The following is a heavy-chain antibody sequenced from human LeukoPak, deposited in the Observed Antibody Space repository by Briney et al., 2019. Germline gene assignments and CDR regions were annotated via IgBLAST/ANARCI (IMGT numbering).Heavy chain of an antibody. CDR1: GYSISSGYY. CDR3: ARSSYCGGDCYSAWFDP. V-gene: IGHV4-38-2*02. J-gene: IGHJ5*02. D-gene: IGHD2-21*02. Sequence: SETLSLTCTVSGYSISSGYYWGWIRQPPGKGLEWIGTIYPSGSTYYNPSLKSRVTISVDTSKNQFSLKLSSVTAADTAVYYCARSSYCGGDCYSAWFDPWGQGTLVTVSS. CDR2: IYPSGST.